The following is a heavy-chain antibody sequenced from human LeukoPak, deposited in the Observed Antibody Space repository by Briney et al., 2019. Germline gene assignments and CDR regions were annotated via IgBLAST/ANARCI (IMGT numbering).Heavy chain of an antibody. CDR3: ARGGVDTAMVDYYYYGMDV. Sequence: ASMKVSCKAPGYTFTSYDINWVRQATGQGLEWMGWMNPNSGNTGYAQKFQGRVTMTRNTSISTAYMELSSLRSEDTAVYYCARGGVDTAMVDYYYYGMDVWGQGTTVTVSS. D-gene: IGHD5-18*01. CDR2: MNPNSGNT. CDR1: GYTFTSYD. V-gene: IGHV1-8*01. J-gene: IGHJ6*02.